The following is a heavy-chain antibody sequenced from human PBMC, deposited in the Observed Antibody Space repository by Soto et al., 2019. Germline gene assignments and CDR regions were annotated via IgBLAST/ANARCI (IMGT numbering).Heavy chain of an antibody. D-gene: IGHD3-22*01. CDR1: GFSLSTSGVG. CDR3: AHSLIGYYYDSSGSNLFDP. V-gene: IGHV2-5*02. J-gene: IGHJ5*02. Sequence: QITLKESGPTLVKPTQTLTLTCTFSGFSLSTSGVGVGWIRQPPGKALEWLALIYWDDDKRYSPSLKSRLTLTKDTSKNQVVLTMTHMDPGDTATYYCAHSLIGYYYDSSGSNLFDPWGQGTLVTVSS. CDR2: IYWDDDK.